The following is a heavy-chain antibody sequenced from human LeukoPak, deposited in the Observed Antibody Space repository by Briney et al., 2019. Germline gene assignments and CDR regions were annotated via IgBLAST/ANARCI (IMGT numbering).Heavy chain of an antibody. J-gene: IGHJ4*02. CDR3: AREYSGYEPTVLDY. D-gene: IGHD5-12*01. Sequence: ASVTVSCTASGYTVTSYYIYWVRQAPGQGLEWMGVINPSSGNTNYAQKFQGRVTMTRDTSTSTVYMELSSLRSEDTAVYYCAREYSGYEPTVLDYWGQGTLVTVCS. V-gene: IGHV1-46*01. CDR1: GYTVTSYY. CDR2: INPSSGNT.